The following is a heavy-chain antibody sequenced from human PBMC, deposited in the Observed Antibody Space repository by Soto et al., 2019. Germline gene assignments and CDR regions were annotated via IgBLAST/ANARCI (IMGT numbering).Heavy chain of an antibody. CDR1: GFTFSSYG. V-gene: IGHV3-30*18. D-gene: IGHD4-4*01. CDR2: ISYDGSNK. Sequence: LRLSCAASGFTFSSYGMHWVRQAPGKGLEWVAVISYDGSNKYYADSVKGRFTISRDNSKNTLYLQMNSLRAEDTAVYYCAKDIRDGYSHDALDIWGQGTMVTVSS. CDR3: AKDIRDGYSHDALDI. J-gene: IGHJ3*02.